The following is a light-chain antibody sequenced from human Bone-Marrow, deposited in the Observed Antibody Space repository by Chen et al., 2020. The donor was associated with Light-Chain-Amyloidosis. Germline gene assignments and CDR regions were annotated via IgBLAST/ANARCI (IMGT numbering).Light chain of an antibody. CDR1: QSLLADNGHNY. CDR2: VAS. CDR3: MQTLQTPLT. Sequence: DIVMTKSPLSLPVTPGEPASMSCRSSQSLLADNGHNYVDWYLQKPGQYPQLLIYVASNRASGVPDRFSGGGSGTDFTLTISRVEAEDVGIYYCMQTLQTPLTFGGGTKVEIK. V-gene: IGKV2-28*01. J-gene: IGKJ4*01.